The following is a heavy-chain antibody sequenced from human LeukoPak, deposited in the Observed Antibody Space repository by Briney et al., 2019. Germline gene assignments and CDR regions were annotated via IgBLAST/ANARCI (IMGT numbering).Heavy chain of an antibody. CDR2: IDPSESYT. Sequence: GESLRISCKGSGYSFTSYWITWVRQMPGKGLERMGRIDPSESYTNYSPSFQGHVTISADKSITTAYLQWSSLKASDTAMYYCARLEGGVIVDYWGQGTLVTVSS. V-gene: IGHV5-10-1*01. CDR1: GYSFTSYW. J-gene: IGHJ4*02. D-gene: IGHD3-16*02. CDR3: ARLEGGVIVDY.